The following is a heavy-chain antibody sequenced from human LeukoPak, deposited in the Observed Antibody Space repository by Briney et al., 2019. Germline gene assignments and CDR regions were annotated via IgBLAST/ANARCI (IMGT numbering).Heavy chain of an antibody. V-gene: IGHV4-31*03. D-gene: IGHD3-9*01. J-gene: IGHJ4*02. Sequence: PSQTLSLTCTVSGGSISSGGYYWSWIRQHPGKGLEWIGYIYYSGSTYYNPSLKSRVTISVDTSKNQFSLKLSSVTAADTAVYYCARANFDWLFPFDYWGQGTLVTVSS. CDR3: ARANFDWLFPFDY. CDR1: GGSISSGGYY. CDR2: IYYSGST.